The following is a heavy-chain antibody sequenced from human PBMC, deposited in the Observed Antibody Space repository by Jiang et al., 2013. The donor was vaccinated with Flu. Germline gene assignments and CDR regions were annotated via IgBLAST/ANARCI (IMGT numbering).Heavy chain of an antibody. J-gene: IGHJ4*02. CDR1: GYSISSTYY. V-gene: IGHV4-38-2*01. Sequence: SGSGLVKPSETLSLTCGVSGYSISSTYYWGYFRQPPGKGLEWIGTISHSGSTYYNPSLKGRVTMSVDTSKNQFSVNLSSVTAADTAVYYCATLPWVANGDEGGYWGQGTLVTVSS. CDR2: ISHSGST. CDR3: ATLPWVANGDEGGY. D-gene: IGHD5-12*01.